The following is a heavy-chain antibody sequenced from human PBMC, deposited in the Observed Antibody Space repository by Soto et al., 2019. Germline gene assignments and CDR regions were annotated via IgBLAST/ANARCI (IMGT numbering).Heavy chain of an antibody. Sequence: QVQLVESGGGLVKPGGSLRLSCAASGFTFSHYYMSWIRQAPGKGLEWVSYISSSGSTIYYADYVKGRFTISRDNAKNSRYLHMNCLRAEDTAVYYRARGGSFGFLEWAHAEYFQHWGQGTLVTVSS. D-gene: IGHD3-3*01. CDR1: GFTFSHYY. J-gene: IGHJ1*01. CDR2: ISSSGSTI. CDR3: ARGGSFGFLEWAHAEYFQH. V-gene: IGHV3-11*01.